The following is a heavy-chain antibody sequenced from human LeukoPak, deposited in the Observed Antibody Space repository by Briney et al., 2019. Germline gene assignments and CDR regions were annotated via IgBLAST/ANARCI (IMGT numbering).Heavy chain of an antibody. CDR2: IYYSGST. CDR3: ARGETYYYDSSGYNNWFDP. D-gene: IGHD3-22*01. J-gene: IGHJ5*02. CDR1: GGSISSYS. V-gene: IGHV4-59*01. Sequence: SETLSLTCTVSGGSISSYSWSWIRQPPGKGLEWIGCIYYSGSTNYNPSLKSRVTISVDTSKNQFSLKLSSVTAADTAVYYCARGETYYYDSSGYNNWFDPWGQGTLVTVSS.